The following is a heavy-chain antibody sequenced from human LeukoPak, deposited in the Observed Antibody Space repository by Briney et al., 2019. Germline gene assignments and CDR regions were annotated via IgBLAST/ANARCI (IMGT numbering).Heavy chain of an antibody. J-gene: IGHJ3*02. CDR2: MNPNSGNT. CDR1: GYTFTTYD. D-gene: IGHD4-17*01. Sequence: ASVKVSCKASGYTFTTYDINWVRQATGQGLEWMGWMNPNSGNTGYPQKFQGRVTMTRDTSISTAYLELSSLTSDDTAVYYRARGDTLTTVLNDPFNIWGQGTMVTVSS. CDR3: ARGDTLTTVLNDPFNI. V-gene: IGHV1-8*01.